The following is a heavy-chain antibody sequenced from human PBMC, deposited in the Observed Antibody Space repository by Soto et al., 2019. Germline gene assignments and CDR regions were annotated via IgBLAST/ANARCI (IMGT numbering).Heavy chain of an antibody. CDR2: IRSKANSYAT. V-gene: IGHV3-73*02. CDR1: GFTFSGSA. D-gene: IGHD3-10*01. J-gene: IGHJ4*02. CDR3: TRLATGSGSYRGY. Sequence: EVQLVESGGGLVQPGGSLKLSCAASGFTFSGSAMHWVRQASGKGLEWVGRIRSKANSYATAYAASVKGRFTISRDDSKNTAYLQTNSLKTEDTAVYYCTRLATGSGSYRGYWGQGTLVTVSS.